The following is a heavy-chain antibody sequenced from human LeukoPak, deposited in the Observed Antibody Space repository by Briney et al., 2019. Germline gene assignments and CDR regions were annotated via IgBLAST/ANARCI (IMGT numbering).Heavy chain of an antibody. CDR2: IKQDGSEK. Sequence: GGSLRLSCAASGFTFSGYWMSWVRPAPGKGLEWVANIKQDGSEKYYVDSVKGRFTISRDNAKNSLYLQMNSLKTEDTAVYYCTTHTSDYYDSSGSPGDYWGQGTLVTVSS. D-gene: IGHD3-22*01. J-gene: IGHJ4*02. V-gene: IGHV3-7*03. CDR3: TTHTSDYYDSSGSPGDY. CDR1: GFTFSGYW.